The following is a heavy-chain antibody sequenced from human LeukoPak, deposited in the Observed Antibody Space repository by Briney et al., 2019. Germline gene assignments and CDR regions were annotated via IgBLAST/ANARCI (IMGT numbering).Heavy chain of an antibody. CDR3: AKDAHSIY. J-gene: IGHJ4*02. V-gene: IGHV3-43*02. CDR2: ISGDGGST. D-gene: IGHD4-11*01. CDR1: GFTFDDYA. Sequence: GGSRRLACAASGFTFDDYAMHWVRQAPGEGLGWVSLISGDGGSTYYADSVKGRFTISRDNSKNSLYLQMNSLRTEDTALYYCAKDAHSIYWGQGTLVTVSS.